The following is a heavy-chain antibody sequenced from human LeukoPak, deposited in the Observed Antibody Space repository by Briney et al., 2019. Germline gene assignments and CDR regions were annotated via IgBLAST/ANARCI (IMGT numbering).Heavy chain of an antibody. CDR1: GFTFSSYS. CDR3: ARPRLEYCSGGSCFDAFDI. V-gene: IGHV3-23*01. CDR2: ISGSGGST. D-gene: IGHD2-15*01. Sequence: GGSLRLSCAASGFTFSSYSMNWVRQAPGKGLEWVSGISGSGGSTYYAGSVKGRFTISRDNSKNTLFLQMNSLTAEDTAIYSCARPRLEYCSGGSCFDAFDIWGQGTMVTVSS. J-gene: IGHJ3*02.